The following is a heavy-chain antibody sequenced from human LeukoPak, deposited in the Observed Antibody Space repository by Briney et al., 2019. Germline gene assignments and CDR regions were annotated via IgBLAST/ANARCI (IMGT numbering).Heavy chain of an antibody. J-gene: IGHJ6*03. CDR2: INWNGGST. CDR3: ARFAAAAAPYYYYYYMDV. CDR1: GFTFSSYG. Sequence: PGGSLRLSCAASGFTFSSYGMHWVRQAPGKGLEWVSGINWNGGSTGYADSVKGRFTISRDNAKNSLYLQMNSLRAEDTALYHCARFAAAAAPYYYYYYMDVWGKGTTVTVSS. D-gene: IGHD6-13*01. V-gene: IGHV3-20*01.